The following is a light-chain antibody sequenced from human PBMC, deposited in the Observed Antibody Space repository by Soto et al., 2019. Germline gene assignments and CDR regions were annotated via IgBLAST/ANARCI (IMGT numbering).Light chain of an antibody. V-gene: IGKV1-9*01. J-gene: IGKJ4*01. CDR1: QDIRNY. Sequence: IQLTQSPSSLSASVVDRVTGTCRASQDIRNYLAWYQQKPGKAPKLLICDASTLYSGVTSRFSGSGSGTDCTLTSSGLQPEDFAAYSCQQLRSYPSTFGGGTKVEI. CDR2: DAS. CDR3: QQLRSYPST.